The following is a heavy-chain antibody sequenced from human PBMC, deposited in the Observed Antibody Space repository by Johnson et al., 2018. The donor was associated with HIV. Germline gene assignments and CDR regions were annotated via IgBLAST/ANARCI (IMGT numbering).Heavy chain of an antibody. CDR2: IRYDGSNK. J-gene: IGHJ3*02. Sequence: QVQLVESGGGVVRPGGSLRLSCAASGFSVSSNYMSWVRQAPGKGLEWVAFIRYDGSNKYYADSVKGRFTISRDNSKNTLYLQMNSRRAEDTAVYYCAISLRYCSGGSCYSGAFDIWGQGTMVTVSS. D-gene: IGHD2-15*01. CDR1: GFSVSSNY. CDR3: AISLRYCSGGSCYSGAFDI. V-gene: IGHV3-30*02.